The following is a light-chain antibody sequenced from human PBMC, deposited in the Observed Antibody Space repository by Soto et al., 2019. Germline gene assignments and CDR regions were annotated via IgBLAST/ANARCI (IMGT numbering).Light chain of an antibody. CDR2: DAS. CDR3: QQYTIYLWT. V-gene: IGKV1-5*01. Sequence: DIQMTQSPSTLSASVGDRVTITCRASESIGSWLAWYQQKPGKAPKFLIYDASTLERGVPARFRLSGFGTACTLIISSLQPDEFATYYCQQYTIYLWTFSQGTKVEIK. J-gene: IGKJ1*01. CDR1: ESIGSW.